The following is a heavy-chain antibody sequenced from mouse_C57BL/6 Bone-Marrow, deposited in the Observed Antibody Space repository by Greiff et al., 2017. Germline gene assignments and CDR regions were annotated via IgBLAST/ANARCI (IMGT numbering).Heavy chain of an antibody. D-gene: IGHD1-1*01. CDR1: GFSLSTSGMG. CDR2: IYWDDDK. CDR3: ARRRVYYGSSYGYYAMYY. Sequence: QVTLKVSGPGILPSSQTLSLTFSFSGFSLSTSGMGVSWIRQPSGKGLEWLAHIYWDDDKRFNPSLKSRLTISKDTSRNQVFLKITSVDTADTATYYCARRRVYYGSSYGYYAMYYWGQGTSVTVSS. J-gene: IGHJ4*01. V-gene: IGHV8-12*01.